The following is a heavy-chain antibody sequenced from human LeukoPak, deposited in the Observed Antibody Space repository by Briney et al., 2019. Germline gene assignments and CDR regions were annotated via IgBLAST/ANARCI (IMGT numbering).Heavy chain of an antibody. Sequence: PGGSLRLSCAASGFTFSSYAMSWVRQAPGKGLEWVSSISSSSSYIYYADSVKGRFTISRDNAKTSLYLQMNSLRAEDTAVYYCARDRTNYGSGIQYYYMDVWGQGTTVTVSS. V-gene: IGHV3-21*01. CDR3: ARDRTNYGSGIQYYYMDV. CDR2: ISSSSSYI. D-gene: IGHD3-10*01. J-gene: IGHJ6*03. CDR1: GFTFSSYA.